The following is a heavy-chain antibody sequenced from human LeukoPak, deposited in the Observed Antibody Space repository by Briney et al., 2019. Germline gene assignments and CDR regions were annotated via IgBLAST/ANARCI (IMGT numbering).Heavy chain of an antibody. CDR2: IIPIFGTA. V-gene: IGHV1-69*05. D-gene: IGHD7-27*01. CDR3: ARAPRSWGFDY. Sequence: APVKVSCKASGGTFSSYAISWVRQAPGQGLEWMGGIIPIFGTANYAQKFQGRVTMTRSASINTAYMELTDLRSEDTAVYYCARAPRSWGFDYWGQGTLVTVSS. CDR1: GGTFSSYA. J-gene: IGHJ4*02.